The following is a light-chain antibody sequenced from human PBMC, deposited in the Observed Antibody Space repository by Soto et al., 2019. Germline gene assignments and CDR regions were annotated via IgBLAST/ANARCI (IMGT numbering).Light chain of an antibody. CDR3: QQYATYAPST. CDR1: QNINSW. V-gene: IGKV1-5*03. J-gene: IGKJ1*01. Sequence: DIHMTQSPSTLSASVGDRVTITCRASQNINSWLAWYQQKPGKAPKLLIYEASSLEKGVPSRFSGSGSATEFSLTISSLESGDSGTYHCQQYATYAPSTFGQGTKVDIK. CDR2: EAS.